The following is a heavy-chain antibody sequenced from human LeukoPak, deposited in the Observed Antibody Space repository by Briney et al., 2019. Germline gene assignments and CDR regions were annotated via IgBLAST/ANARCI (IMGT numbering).Heavy chain of an antibody. CDR3: ARDGDILTGYYPHYYMDV. CDR2: IRYDGSNK. Sequence: PGGSLRLSCAASGFTFSSYGMHWVRQAPGKGLGWVAFIRYDGSNKYYADSVKGRFTISRDNSKNTLYLQMNSLRAEDTAVYYCARDGDILTGYYPHYYMDVWGKGTTVTVSS. D-gene: IGHD3-9*01. V-gene: IGHV3-30*02. CDR1: GFTFSSYG. J-gene: IGHJ6*03.